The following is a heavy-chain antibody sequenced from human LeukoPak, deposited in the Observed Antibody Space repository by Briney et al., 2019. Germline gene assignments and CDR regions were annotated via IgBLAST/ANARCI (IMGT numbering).Heavy chain of an antibody. V-gene: IGHV3-43D*03. J-gene: IGHJ4*02. CDR2: ISWDGGST. CDR3: AKAGGHILTGYYLDY. Sequence: PGGSLRLSCAASGFTVGNNYMSWVRQAPGKGLEWVSLISWDGGSTYYADSVKGRFTISRDNSKNSLYLQMNSLRAEDTALYYCAKAGGHILTGYYLDYWGQGTLVTVSS. D-gene: IGHD3-9*01. CDR1: GFTVGNNY.